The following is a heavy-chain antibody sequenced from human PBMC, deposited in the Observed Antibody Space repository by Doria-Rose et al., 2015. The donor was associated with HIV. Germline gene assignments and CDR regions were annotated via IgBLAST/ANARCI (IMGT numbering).Heavy chain of an antibody. CDR3: ARIKSSRWYHKYYFDF. CDR2: IFSDDEG. CDR1: GVSLSSPGMG. J-gene: IGHJ4*02. Sequence: QITLKESGPALVKPTETLTLTCTVSGVSLSSPGMGVSWIRQPPGKALEWLANIFSDDEGSYKTALKSRLTISRGTSISQVVLTMTDMDPVDTATYYCARIKSSRWYHKYYFDFWGQGTLVIVSA. V-gene: IGHV2-26*01. D-gene: IGHD6-13*01.